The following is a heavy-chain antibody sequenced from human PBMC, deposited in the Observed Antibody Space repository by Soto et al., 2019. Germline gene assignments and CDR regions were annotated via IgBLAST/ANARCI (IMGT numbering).Heavy chain of an antibody. CDR3: TRGLGRYYYYGMDV. V-gene: IGHV3-73*02. D-gene: IGHD1-26*01. J-gene: IGHJ6*01. CDR2: IRSKANSYAT. CDR1: GFTFSGSA. Sequence: EVQLVESGGGLVQPGGSLKLSCAASGFTFSGSAMHWVRQASGKGLEWVGRIRSKANSYATAYAASVKGSFTITRDDSKNTAYLQMNSLKTEDTAVYYCTRGLGRYYYYGMDVWGQGTTVTVCS.